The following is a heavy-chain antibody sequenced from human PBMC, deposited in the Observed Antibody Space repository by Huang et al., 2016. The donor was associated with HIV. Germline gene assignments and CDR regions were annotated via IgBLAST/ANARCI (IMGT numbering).Heavy chain of an antibody. D-gene: IGHD1-26*01. V-gene: IGHV3-30*18. J-gene: IGHJ4*02. CDR1: GFTFNKFD. Sequence: QVQLVESGGGVVKPGRSLRLSCAAFGFTFNKFDMHWVRQGPGKGLGGGAIISDDGSSKYHADSVKGRFTISRDNSKNTVYLQMNSLRVEDTAVYYCAKDGRGSGTYYDYFEYWGQGTLVTVSS. CDR3: AKDGRGSGTYYDYFEY. CDR2: ISDDGSSK.